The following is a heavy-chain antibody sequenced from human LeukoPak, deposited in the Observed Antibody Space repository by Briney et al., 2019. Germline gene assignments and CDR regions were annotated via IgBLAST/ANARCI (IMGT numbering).Heavy chain of an antibody. CDR3: ARGCCSSTTCSIDY. D-gene: IGHD2-2*01. CDR1: GYTFTHYA. CDR2: INAANGNT. V-gene: IGHV1-3*01. J-gene: IGHJ4*02. Sequence: GASVKVSCKASGYTFTHYAIHWVRQAPGQRLEWMGWINAANGNTRYSQKFQGRVTITRDASASTVYMELSSLRSEDTAIYYCARGCCSSTTCSIDYWGQGTLVTVSS.